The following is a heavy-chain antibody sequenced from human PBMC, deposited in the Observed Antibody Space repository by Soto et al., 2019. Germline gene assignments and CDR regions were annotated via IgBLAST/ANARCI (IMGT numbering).Heavy chain of an antibody. J-gene: IGHJ4*02. CDR1: GFTFSSYA. D-gene: IGHD6-6*01. CDR3: AREWSTSSSFDY. V-gene: IGHV3-30*04. CDR2: ISYDGSNK. Sequence: GGSLRLSCAASGFTFSSYAMHWVRQAPGKGLEWVAVISYDGSNKYYADSVKGRFTISRDNSKNTLYLQMNSLRAEDTAVYYCAREWSTSSSFDYWGQGTLVTVSS.